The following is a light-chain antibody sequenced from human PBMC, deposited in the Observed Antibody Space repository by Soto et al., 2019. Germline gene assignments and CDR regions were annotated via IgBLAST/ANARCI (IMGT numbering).Light chain of an antibody. CDR2: GAS. V-gene: IGKV3-15*01. CDR3: QQYNDWPYT. CDR1: QSISSN. J-gene: IGKJ2*01. Sequence: EIVMTQFPATLSVSPGERATLSCRASQSISSNVAWYQQKPGQAPRLLIHGASTRATGVPPRFSGSGSGTEFPLTISSLQSEDFGVYSCQQYNDWPYTFGQGAKLEIK.